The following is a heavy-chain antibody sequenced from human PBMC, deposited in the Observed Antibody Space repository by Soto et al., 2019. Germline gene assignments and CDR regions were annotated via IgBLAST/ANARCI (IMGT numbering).Heavy chain of an antibody. Sequence: EVQLVESGGGLVQPGRSLRLSCAASGFTFDDYAMHWVRQAPGKGLEWVSGISWNSGSIGYADSVKGRFTISRDNAKNSLYLQMNRLRAEDTALYYCAKDMGGGSYYSDYYYGMDVWGQGTTVTVSS. CDR3: AKDMGGGSYYSDYYYGMDV. J-gene: IGHJ6*02. CDR1: GFTFDDYA. V-gene: IGHV3-9*01. D-gene: IGHD1-26*01. CDR2: ISWNSGSI.